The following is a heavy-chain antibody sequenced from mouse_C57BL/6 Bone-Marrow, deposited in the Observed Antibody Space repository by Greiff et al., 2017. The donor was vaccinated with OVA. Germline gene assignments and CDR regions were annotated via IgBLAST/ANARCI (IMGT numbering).Heavy chain of an antibody. CDR1: GYSITSGYY. J-gene: IGHJ1*03. V-gene: IGHV3-6*01. CDR3: ASLYYEGYFDV. D-gene: IGHD2-4*01. Sequence: EVQLQQSGPGLVKPSQSLSLTCSVTGYSITSGYYWNWIRQFPGNKLEWMGYISYDGSNNYNPSLKNRISITRDTSKNQFFLKLNSVTTEDTATYYCASLYYEGYFDVWGTGTTVTVSS. CDR2: ISYDGSN.